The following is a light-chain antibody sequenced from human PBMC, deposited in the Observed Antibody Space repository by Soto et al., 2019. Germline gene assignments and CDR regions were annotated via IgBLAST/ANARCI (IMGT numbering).Light chain of an antibody. V-gene: IGKV3-20*01. CDR2: NSS. CDR3: QQYRDLPQT. Sequence: ETVLTQSPGTLSLSPGERATLSCRASQSVRSNYLAWYQQKPGQAPRLLIYNSSTRATGIPDRFSGNGSGTDFTLTISRLEPEDFALYYCQQYRDLPQTFGQGTKV. J-gene: IGKJ1*01. CDR1: QSVRSNY.